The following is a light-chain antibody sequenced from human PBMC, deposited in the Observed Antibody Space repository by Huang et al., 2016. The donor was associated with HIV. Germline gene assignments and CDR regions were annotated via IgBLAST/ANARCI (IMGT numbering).Light chain of an antibody. CDR3: QQYGSSPPWT. V-gene: IGKV3-20*01. CDR2: GAS. CDR1: QSVSSSY. Sequence: VLTQSPGTLSLSPGERATLSCRASQSVSSSYLAWYQQKPGQAPRLLIYGASSRATGIPDRFSGSGSGTDFTLTISRLEPEDFAVYYCQQYGSSPPWTFGQGTKVEIK. J-gene: IGKJ1*01.